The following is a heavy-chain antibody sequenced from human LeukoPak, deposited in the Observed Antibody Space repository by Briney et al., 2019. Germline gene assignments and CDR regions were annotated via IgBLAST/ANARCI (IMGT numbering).Heavy chain of an antibody. V-gene: IGHV4-59*01. Sequence: PSETLSLTCTVSGGSISNYYRSWVRQAPGKGLEWIGFIYYSGSTNYNPSLRSRVTISVDTSKNQFSLKLNSVTAADTAVYYCARWSDTSPIWGQGTMVIVSS. CDR3: ARWSDTSPI. D-gene: IGHD2-2*01. CDR2: IYYSGST. CDR1: GGSISNYY. J-gene: IGHJ3*02.